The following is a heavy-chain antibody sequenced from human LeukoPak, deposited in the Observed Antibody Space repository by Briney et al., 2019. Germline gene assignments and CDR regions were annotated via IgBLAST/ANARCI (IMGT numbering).Heavy chain of an antibody. CDR1: GGSISSYY. V-gene: IGHV4-4*07. J-gene: IGHJ6*03. CDR2: IYTSGST. Sequence: PSETLSLTCTVSGGSISSYYWSWIRQPAGKGLEWIGRIYTSGSTNYNPSLKSRVTMSVDTSENQFSLKLSSVTAADTAVYYCARDGYKYYYYYYMDVWGKGTTVTISS. CDR3: ARDGYKYYYYYYMDV. D-gene: IGHD5-24*01.